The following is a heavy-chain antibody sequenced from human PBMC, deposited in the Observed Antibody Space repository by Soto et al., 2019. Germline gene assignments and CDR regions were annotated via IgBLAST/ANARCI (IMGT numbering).Heavy chain of an antibody. CDR3: ARGNYDILTGYSITYYFDY. CDR1: GGSISSGGYY. V-gene: IGHV4-31*03. J-gene: IGHJ4*02. D-gene: IGHD3-9*01. Sequence: QVQLQESGPGLVKPSQTLSLTCTVSGGSISSGGYYWSWIRQHPGKGLEWIGYIYYSGSTYYNPSLKSRVTISVDTSKNQFSLKRSSVTAADTAVYYCARGNYDILTGYSITYYFDYWGQGTLVTVSS. CDR2: IYYSGST.